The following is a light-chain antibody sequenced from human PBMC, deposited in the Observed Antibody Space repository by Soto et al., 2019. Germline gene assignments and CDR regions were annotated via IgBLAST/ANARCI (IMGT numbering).Light chain of an antibody. CDR3: QQYNNWPGT. Sequence: EIVMTQSPATLSVSPGERATLSCRASQSVSSKLAWYQQKPGQAPRLLIYGAFTRATGIPARFSGSGSGTDFTLTISSLQSEDFAVFYCQQYNNWPGTFGQGTKVDIK. CDR1: QSVSSK. CDR2: GAF. V-gene: IGKV3-15*01. J-gene: IGKJ1*01.